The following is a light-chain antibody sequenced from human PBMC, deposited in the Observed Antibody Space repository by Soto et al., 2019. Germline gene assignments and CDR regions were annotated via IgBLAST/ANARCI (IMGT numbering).Light chain of an antibody. J-gene: IGKJ2*01. CDR2: KAS. CDR3: QQYNSYPYT. Sequence: DIQMTQSPSTLSASVGDRVTITCRASQSISSWLAWYQQKPGKAPKLLIYKASSLESGVPSRFSGSGSGTAFTLTISSLQPDDVATYYCQQYNSYPYTVGQGTKLEIK. V-gene: IGKV1-5*03. CDR1: QSISSW.